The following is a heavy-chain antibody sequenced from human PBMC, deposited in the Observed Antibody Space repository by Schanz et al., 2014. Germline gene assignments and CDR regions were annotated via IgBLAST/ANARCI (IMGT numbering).Heavy chain of an antibody. Sequence: QVQLVESGGGVVQPGRSLRLSCAAYGFTLSSYAMHWVRQAPGKGLEWVAVIWNNGVTKYYADSVRGRFTISRDNSENTLYLQMNSLSADDTAVFYCAKDPSHGDYDYYFDYWGQGTLVTVAS. CDR3: AKDPSHGDYDYYFDY. V-gene: IGHV3-33*06. J-gene: IGHJ4*02. CDR2: IWNNGVTK. D-gene: IGHD3-22*01. CDR1: GFTLSSYA.